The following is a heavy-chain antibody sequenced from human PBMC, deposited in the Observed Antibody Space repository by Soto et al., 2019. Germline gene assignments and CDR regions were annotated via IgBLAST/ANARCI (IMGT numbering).Heavy chain of an antibody. CDR1: GFTVSSNY. V-gene: IGHV3-53*02. Sequence: EVQLVETGGGLIQPGGSLRLSCAVSGFTVSSNYMSWVRQAPGKGLEWVSVLYRGGTTYYADSVKGRFTISRDNSKNTLYLQMNSLRAEDTAIYYCARSYDYTFPSAMDVWGQGTTVTVSS. CDR3: ARSYDYTFPSAMDV. CDR2: LYRGGTT. D-gene: IGHD4-4*01. J-gene: IGHJ6*02.